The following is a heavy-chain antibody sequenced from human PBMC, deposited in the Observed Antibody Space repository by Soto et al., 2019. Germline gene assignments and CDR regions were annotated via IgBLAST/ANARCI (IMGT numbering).Heavy chain of an antibody. CDR2: IWYDGSNK. CDR1: GFTFSSYG. CDR3: ARGAVSNYYYYGMDV. J-gene: IGHJ6*02. V-gene: IGHV3-33*01. Sequence: QVQLVESGGGVVQPGRSLRLSCAASGFTFSSYGMHWVRQAPGKGLEWVAVIWYDGSNKYNADSVKGRFTMSRDNSKNTLYVQMSSLRAEETAVYYCARGAVSNYYYYGMDVWGQGTTVTVSS. D-gene: IGHD4-4*01.